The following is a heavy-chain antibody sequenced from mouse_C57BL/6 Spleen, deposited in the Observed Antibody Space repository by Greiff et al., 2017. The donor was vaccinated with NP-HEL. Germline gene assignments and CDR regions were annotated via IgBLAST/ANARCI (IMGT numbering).Heavy chain of an antibody. D-gene: IGHD2-3*01. CDR2: INYDGSST. J-gene: IGHJ2*01. CDR1: GFTFSDYY. Sequence: EVHLVESEGGLVQPGSSMKLSCTASGFTFSDYYMAWVRQVPEKGLEWVANINYDGSSTYYLDSLKSRFIISRDNAKNILYLQMSSLKSEDTATYYCARGLDGYLFDYWGQGTTLTVSS. CDR3: ARGLDGYLFDY. V-gene: IGHV5-16*01.